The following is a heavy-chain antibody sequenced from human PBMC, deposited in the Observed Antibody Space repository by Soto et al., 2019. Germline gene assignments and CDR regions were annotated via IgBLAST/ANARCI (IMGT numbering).Heavy chain of an antibody. D-gene: IGHD2-8*01. J-gene: IGHJ6*02. Sequence: ASVEVSCKASGFTFSNYGLNWVRQSPGQGLEWMGWVSANNGHTNYAQNLQGRVSMTTDTSTSTAYMELRGLTFDDTAVYYCARDIESVTAKHFFYYYAMDVWGQGTTVTVS. CDR1: GFTFSNYG. V-gene: IGHV1-18*01. CDR2: VSANNGHT. CDR3: ARDIESVTAKHFFYYYAMDV.